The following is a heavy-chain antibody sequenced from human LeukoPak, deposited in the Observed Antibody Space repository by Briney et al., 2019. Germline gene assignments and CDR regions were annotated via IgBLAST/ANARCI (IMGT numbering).Heavy chain of an antibody. CDR3: ARSLPGAIGAADF. D-gene: IGHD6-13*01. V-gene: IGHV4-39*02. J-gene: IGHJ4*02. CDR1: GGSISSSSYY. CDR2: IYYSGST. Sequence: PSETLSLTCTVSGGSISSSSYYWGWIRQPPGKGLEWIGSIYYSGSTYYNPSLKSRVTISVDTSKNHFSLKVTSMTAADTGVYYCARSLPGAIGAADFWGQGTLVTVS.